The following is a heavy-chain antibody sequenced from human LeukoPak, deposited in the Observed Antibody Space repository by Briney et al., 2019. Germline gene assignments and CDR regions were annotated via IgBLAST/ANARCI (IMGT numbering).Heavy chain of an antibody. V-gene: IGHV3-7*01. D-gene: IGHD3-3*01. CDR2: IKQDGSEK. CDR3: ARLVRQESGYSPVDY. J-gene: IGHJ4*02. Sequence: GGSLRLSCAASGFTFSSYAMSWVRQAPGKGLEWVANIKQDGSEKYYEDSVKGRFTISRDNAKNSLYMEMKSLRVEDTAVYYCARLVRQESGYSPVDYWGQGTLVTVSS. CDR1: GFTFSSYA.